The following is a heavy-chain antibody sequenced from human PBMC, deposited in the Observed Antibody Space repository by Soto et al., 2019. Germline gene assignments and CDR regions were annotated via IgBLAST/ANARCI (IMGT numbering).Heavy chain of an antibody. Sequence: QVQLVESGGGLVKPGGSLRLSCAASGFTLSDYYMTWIRQAPGKGLEWVSDISISGTTIHYADSVRGRFTISRDNAKNSLWLQRTPLRAEDTAVYYCARFRGDGYYNCWGQGTLVTVSS. CDR2: ISISGTTI. CDR3: ARFRGDGYYNC. J-gene: IGHJ4*02. CDR1: GFTLSDYY. D-gene: IGHD3-9*01. V-gene: IGHV3-11*01.